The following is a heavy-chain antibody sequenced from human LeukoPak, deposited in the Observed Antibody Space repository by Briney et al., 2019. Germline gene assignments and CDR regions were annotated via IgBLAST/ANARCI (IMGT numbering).Heavy chain of an antibody. V-gene: IGHV1-46*01. CDR1: GYTFTNYY. D-gene: IGHD1-26*01. CDR2: INPSGGST. J-gene: IGHJ5*01. CDR3: ARGGVGATTYVWFDY. Sequence: ASVKVSCKASGYTFTNYYIHWVRQAPGQGLECMGIINPSGGSTSYAQKFQGRVTMTRDMSTSTVYMELSSLRSEDTAVYYCARGGVGATTYVWFDYWGQGTLVTVSS.